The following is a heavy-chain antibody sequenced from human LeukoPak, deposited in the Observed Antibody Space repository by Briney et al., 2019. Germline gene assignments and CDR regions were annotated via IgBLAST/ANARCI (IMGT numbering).Heavy chain of an antibody. J-gene: IGHJ4*02. CDR3: VRGVRSWGIKVLDY. CDR2: INHSGGS. V-gene: IGHV4-34*01. Sequence: SETLSLTCAVTGGSFSDYYWSWIRQSPGKGLEWIGEINHSGGSRYNPSLTSRVAISVDTSQNQLSLTLTSVTAADTALYYCVRGVRSWGIKVLDYWGQGTLVTVPS. D-gene: IGHD2-21*01. CDR1: GGSFSDYY.